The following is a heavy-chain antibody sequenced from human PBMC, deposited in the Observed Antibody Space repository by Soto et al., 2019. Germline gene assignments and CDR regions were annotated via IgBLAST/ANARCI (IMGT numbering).Heavy chain of an antibody. CDR1: GYTFTSYY. CDR3: ARCPAHTIFGVVISYYFDY. Sequence: ASVKVSCKASGYTFTSYYMHWVRQAPGQGREWMGIINPSGGSTSYAQKFQGRVTMTRDTSTSTVYMELSSLRSEDTAVYYCARCPAHTIFGVVISYYFDYWGQGXLVTVYS. CDR2: INPSGGST. D-gene: IGHD3-3*01. J-gene: IGHJ4*02. V-gene: IGHV1-46*01.